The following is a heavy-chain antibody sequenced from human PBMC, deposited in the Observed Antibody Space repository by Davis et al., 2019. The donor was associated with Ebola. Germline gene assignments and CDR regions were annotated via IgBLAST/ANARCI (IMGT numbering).Heavy chain of an antibody. Sequence: SQTLSLTCAISGDSVPNNRDAWNWIRQSPSRGLEWLGRTYYRSKWFVDYAASVKSRITIKADTSKNQFSLQLTSVTPEDTAVYYCARDPPYDQGYDYWGQGTLVTVSS. CDR3: ARDPPYDQGYDY. V-gene: IGHV6-1*01. CDR1: GDSVPNNRDA. CDR2: TYYRSKWFV. D-gene: IGHD3-22*01. J-gene: IGHJ4*02.